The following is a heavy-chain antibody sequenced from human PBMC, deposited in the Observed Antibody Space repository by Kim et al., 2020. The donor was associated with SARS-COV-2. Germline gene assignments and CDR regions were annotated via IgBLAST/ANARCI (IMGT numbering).Heavy chain of an antibody. V-gene: IGHV4-31*03. CDR2: IYYSGST. D-gene: IGHD3-22*01. Sequence: SETLSLTCTVSGGSISSGGYYWSWIRQHPGKGLEWIGYIYYSGSTYYNPSLKSRVTISVDTSKNQFSLKLSSVTAADTAVYYCARIYYYDSSGYGLHFDYWGQGTLVTVSS. J-gene: IGHJ4*02. CDR3: ARIYYYDSSGYGLHFDY. CDR1: GGSISSGGYY.